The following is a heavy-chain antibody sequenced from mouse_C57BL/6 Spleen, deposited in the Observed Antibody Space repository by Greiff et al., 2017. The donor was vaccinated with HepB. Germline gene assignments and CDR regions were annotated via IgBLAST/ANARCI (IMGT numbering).Heavy chain of an antibody. J-gene: IGHJ2*01. CDR1: GYTFTDYN. D-gene: IGHD2-4*01. V-gene: IGHV1-22*01. CDR3: AREEYDYDGRHFDY. CDR2: INPNNGGT. Sequence: EVQLQQSGPELVKPGASVKMSCKASGYTFTDYNMHWVKQSHGKSLEWIGYINPNNGGTSYNQKFKGKATLTVNKSSSTAYMELRSLTSADSAVYYCAREEYDYDGRHFDYWGQGTTLTVSS.